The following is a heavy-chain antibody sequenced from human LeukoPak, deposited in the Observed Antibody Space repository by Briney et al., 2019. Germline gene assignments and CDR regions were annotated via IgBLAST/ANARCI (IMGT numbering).Heavy chain of an antibody. V-gene: IGHV4-61*02. CDR1: GGSISSGTYY. Sequence: SETLSLTCTVSGGSISSGTYYWNWIRQPAGKGLEWIGRIYTSGSTNYNHSLKSRVTISVDTSKNQFSLKLSSVTAADTAVYYCASTLPYYYYYMDVWGKGTTVTVSS. J-gene: IGHJ6*03. CDR2: IYTSGST. CDR3: ASTLPYYYYYMDV.